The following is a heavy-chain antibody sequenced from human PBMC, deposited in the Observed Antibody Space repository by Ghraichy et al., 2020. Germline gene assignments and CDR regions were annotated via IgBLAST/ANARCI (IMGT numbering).Heavy chain of an antibody. Sequence: GGSLRLSCAASGFTFSNYAMSWVRQAPGKGLELVAVISGSGVSTYNADSVKGRFTISRDNSKRTLYVQMNSLRVEDTAVYYCAKEVGYSSGWIDYWGQGTLVTVS. CDR2: ISGSGVST. CDR1: GFTFSNYA. V-gene: IGHV3-23*01. CDR3: AKEVGYSSGWIDY. D-gene: IGHD6-19*01. J-gene: IGHJ4*02.